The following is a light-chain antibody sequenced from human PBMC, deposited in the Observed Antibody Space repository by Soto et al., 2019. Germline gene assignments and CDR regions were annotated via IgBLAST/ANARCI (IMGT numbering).Light chain of an antibody. CDR1: QGIGSA. CDR3: QQSNG. V-gene: IGKV1-13*02. J-gene: IGKJ4*01. Sequence: AIQLTQSPSSLSASVGDRVTITCRASQGIGSALAWYQQKPGKAPKLLIYDASSLESGVPSRFSGSGSGTDFTLTISSLQPEDFATYSCQQSNGFGGGTKVDIK. CDR2: DAS.